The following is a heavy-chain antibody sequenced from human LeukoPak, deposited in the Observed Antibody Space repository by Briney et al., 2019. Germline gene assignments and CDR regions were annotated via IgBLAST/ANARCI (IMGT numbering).Heavy chain of an antibody. V-gene: IGHV4-38-2*01. Sequence: TETLSLTCVVSGYSISTGYFWGWVRQPPGKGLEWIGSIYRNGSTYYNPSLKSRVTVSVDTSKNQFSLKLSSVTAADTAVYYCARHYWTPGASDIWGQGTVVTVSS. CDR1: GYSISTGYF. CDR2: IYRNGST. CDR3: ARHYWTPGASDI. J-gene: IGHJ3*02. D-gene: IGHD1-1*01.